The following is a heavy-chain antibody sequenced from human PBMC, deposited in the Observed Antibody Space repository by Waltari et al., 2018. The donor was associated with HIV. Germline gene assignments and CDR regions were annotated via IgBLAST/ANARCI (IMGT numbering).Heavy chain of an antibody. V-gene: IGHV3-7*01. CDR1: GFTFSSYW. D-gene: IGHD3-22*01. CDR3: ARGDYYDSSGHLDY. CDR2: IKQDGSEK. Sequence: EVQLVAPGGGWVQHGGSLCHSCAASGFTFSSYWISWVRQDPGKRLEWVDNIKQDGSEKNCVDSVKGRFTISRDNAKNSLYLQMNSLRAEDTAVYYCARGDYYDSSGHLDYWGQGTLVTVSS. J-gene: IGHJ4*02.